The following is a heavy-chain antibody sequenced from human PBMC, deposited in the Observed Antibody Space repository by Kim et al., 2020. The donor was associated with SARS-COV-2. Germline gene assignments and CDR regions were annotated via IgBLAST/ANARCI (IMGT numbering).Heavy chain of an antibody. Sequence: SETLSLTCTVSGGSISSGGYYWSWIRQHPGKGLEWIGYIYYSGSTYYNPSLKSRVTISVDTSKNQFSLKLSSVTAADTAVYYCARDDYGGNSYYWGQGTLVTVSS. CDR1: GGSISSGGYY. D-gene: IGHD4-17*01. J-gene: IGHJ4*02. CDR3: ARDDYGGNSYY. V-gene: IGHV4-31*03. CDR2: IYYSGST.